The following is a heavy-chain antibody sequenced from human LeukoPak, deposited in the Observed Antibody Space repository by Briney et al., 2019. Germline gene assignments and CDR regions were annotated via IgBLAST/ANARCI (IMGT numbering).Heavy chain of an antibody. V-gene: IGHV1-18*01. J-gene: IGHJ4*02. CDR2: ISAYNGNT. CDR3: ARLGIAAAAHYFDY. CDR1: GYTFTSYG. Sequence: ASVKVSCKASGYTFTSYGISWVRQAPGQGLEWMGWISAYNGNTNYAQRLQGRVTMTTDTSTSTAYMELRSLRSDDTAVYYCARLGIAAAAHYFDYWGQGTLVTVSS. D-gene: IGHD6-13*01.